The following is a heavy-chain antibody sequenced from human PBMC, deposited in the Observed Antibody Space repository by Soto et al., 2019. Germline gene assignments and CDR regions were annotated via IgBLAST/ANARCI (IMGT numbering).Heavy chain of an antibody. Sequence: QVQLQESGPGLVKPSRTLSLTCTVSGGSISSGGYYWSWIRQHPGKGLEWIGYIYYSGSTYYNPSLKSRVTISVDTSKNQFSLKLSSVTAADTAVYYCARDYKLYNWFDPWGQGTLVTVSS. CDR1: GGSISSGGYY. J-gene: IGHJ5*02. D-gene: IGHD1-1*01. CDR3: ARDYKLYNWFDP. V-gene: IGHV4-31*03. CDR2: IYYSGST.